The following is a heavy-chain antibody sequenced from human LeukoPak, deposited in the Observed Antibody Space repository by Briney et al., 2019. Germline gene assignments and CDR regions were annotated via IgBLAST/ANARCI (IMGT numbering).Heavy chain of an antibody. CDR3: VNFYETY. CDR2: INSDGSWT. CDR1: GNYW. V-gene: IGHV3-74*01. Sequence: GGSLRLSCAASGNYWMHWVRQAPGKGLVWVSHINSDGSWTSYADSVKGRFTISKDNAKNTVYLQMNSLRAEDTAVYYCVNFYETYWGRGSLVTVSS. J-gene: IGHJ4*02. D-gene: IGHD2/OR15-2a*01.